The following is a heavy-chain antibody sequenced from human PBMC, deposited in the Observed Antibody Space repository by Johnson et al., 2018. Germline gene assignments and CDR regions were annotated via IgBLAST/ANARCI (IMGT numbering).Heavy chain of an antibody. Sequence: QVQLVQSGPGLVKXSETLSLXCTVSGVSVSLHYWSWVRQPPGKGLEWIGYIYYSGSTNYNPSLNSRVTISLDTSKNQFSLKLTSVTAADTAVYYCAREENLWSIDSWGQGTLVTVSS. D-gene: IGHD3-16*01. CDR3: AREENLWSIDS. CDR2: IYYSGST. V-gene: IGHV4-59*02. J-gene: IGHJ4*02. CDR1: GVSVSLHY.